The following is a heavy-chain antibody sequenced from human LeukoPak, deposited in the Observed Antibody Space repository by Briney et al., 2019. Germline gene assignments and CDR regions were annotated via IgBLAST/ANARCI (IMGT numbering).Heavy chain of an antibody. V-gene: IGHV1-2*02. J-gene: IGHJ4*02. D-gene: IGHD5-12*01. CDR1: AYTFTVYY. CDR2: INPNIGGT. CDR3: ARGGGYRAGYFDY. Sequence: ASVTVSFTASAYTFTVYYMHLVRHPPGQGLEWMGCINPNIGGTNYAQKFQGRVIMTRDTYISTAYMELSRLRSDDEAVYYCARGGGYRAGYFDYWGQGTLVTVSS.